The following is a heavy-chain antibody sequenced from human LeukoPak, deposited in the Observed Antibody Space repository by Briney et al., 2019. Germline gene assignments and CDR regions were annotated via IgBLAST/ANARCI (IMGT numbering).Heavy chain of an antibody. J-gene: IGHJ4*02. CDR2: IKQDGSEK. CDR3: ATSWDY. Sequence: GSLRLSCEASGMIFSKYWMSWVRQAPGKGLEWVANIKQDGSEKYYLDSVKGRFTISRDNAKNSLYLHMNSLRADDTAVYYCATSWDYWGQGTLVTVSS. CDR1: GMIFSKYW. V-gene: IGHV3-7*01.